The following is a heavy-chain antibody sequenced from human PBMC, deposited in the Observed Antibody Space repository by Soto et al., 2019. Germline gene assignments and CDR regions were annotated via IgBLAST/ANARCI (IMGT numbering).Heavy chain of an antibody. D-gene: IGHD1-26*01. CDR2: INSDGSVS. V-gene: IGHV3-74*01. Sequence: EVQLVESGGGLVQPGGSLRLSCAASGFTFSNYWMYWVRQAPGKGLGWVSRINSDGSVSSYADSVKGRLTISRDNVKNTQYLQMKCLSAEEAAEYYCARGDCVSGLSYSLAGSFFYYMGVWGKGAKVTV. CDR1: GFTFSNYW. J-gene: IGHJ6*03. CDR3: ARGDCVSGLSYSLAGSFFYYMGV.